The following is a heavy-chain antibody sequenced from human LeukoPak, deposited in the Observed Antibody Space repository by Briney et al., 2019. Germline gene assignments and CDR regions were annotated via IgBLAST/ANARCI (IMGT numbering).Heavy chain of an antibody. J-gene: IGHJ4*02. D-gene: IGHD6-13*01. CDR3: AARSNNWYVLDN. CDR2: ISGRGGTT. V-gene: IGHV3-23*01. CDR1: GFTFSSYA. Sequence: PGGSLRLSCAASGFTFSSYAMTWVRQAPGKGLEWVSAISGRGGTTYYADSVKGRCTISRDNSRDTLSLQVNNLRAEDTAVYYCAARSNNWYVLDNWGQGTLVTVSS.